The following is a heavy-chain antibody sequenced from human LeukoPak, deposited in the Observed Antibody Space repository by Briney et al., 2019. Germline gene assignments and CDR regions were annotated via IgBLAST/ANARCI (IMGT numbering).Heavy chain of an antibody. CDR1: GFTFSNYA. J-gene: IGHJ4*02. D-gene: IGHD3-10*01. V-gene: IGHV3-23*01. Sequence: PGGSLRLSCAASGFTFSNYAMNWVRQAPGKGLEWVSSISGGAGGASYADSVKGRFTMSRDNSKNTLYLRMNSLRAEDTAVYYCAKDGGYGSGSYYPDYWGQGTLVTVSS. CDR2: ISGGAGGA. CDR3: AKDGGYGSGSYYPDY.